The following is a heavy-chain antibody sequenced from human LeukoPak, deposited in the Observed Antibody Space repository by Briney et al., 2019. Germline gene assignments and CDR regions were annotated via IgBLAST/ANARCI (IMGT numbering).Heavy chain of an antibody. D-gene: IGHD5-12*01. J-gene: IGHJ4*02. CDR3: ARDSGYDLGAPFDY. V-gene: IGHV4-59*12. Sequence: SETLSLTCTVSGGSISSYYWSWIRQPPGKGLEWIGYIYYSGSTNYNPSLKSRVTISVDTSKNQFSLKLSSVTAADTAVYYCARDSGYDLGAPFDYWGQGTLVTVSS. CDR2: IYYSGST. CDR1: GGSISSYY.